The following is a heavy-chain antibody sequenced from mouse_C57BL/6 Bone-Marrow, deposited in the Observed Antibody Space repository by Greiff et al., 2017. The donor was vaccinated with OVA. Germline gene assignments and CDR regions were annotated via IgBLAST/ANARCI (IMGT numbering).Heavy chain of an antibody. J-gene: IGHJ4*01. CDR1: GFTFSSYG. V-gene: IGHV5-6*01. D-gene: IGHD2-4*01. Sequence: DVHLVESGGDLVKPGGSLKLSCAASGFTFSSYGMSWVRQTPDKRLEWVATISSGGSYTYYPDSVKGRFTISRDNAKNTLYLQMSSLKSEDTAMYYCARQGYDYDEGMDYWGQGTSVTVSS. CDR3: ARQGYDYDEGMDY. CDR2: ISSGGSYT.